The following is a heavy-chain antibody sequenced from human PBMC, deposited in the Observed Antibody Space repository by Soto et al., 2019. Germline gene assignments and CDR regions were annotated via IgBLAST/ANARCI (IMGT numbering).Heavy chain of an antibody. CDR1: GFSFGDYA. Sequence: EVQLVESGGGLEHPGRSLRLSCTASGFSFGDYAIIWFRQAPGKGPEWVGLITSKRYGGATEYAASVRGRFTLSRDYSKSIAYPQMHSLKIDATAVYHCSRLPPNNRGAPFDYWGQGTQVTVSS. V-gene: IGHV3-49*03. J-gene: IGHJ4*02. D-gene: IGHD3-10*01. CDR2: ITSKRYGGAT. CDR3: SRLPPNNRGAPFDY.